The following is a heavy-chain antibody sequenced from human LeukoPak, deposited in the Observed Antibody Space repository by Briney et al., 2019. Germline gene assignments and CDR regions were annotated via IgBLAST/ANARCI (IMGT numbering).Heavy chain of an antibody. CDR3: AKVDYWSPENYFDS. J-gene: IGHJ4*02. D-gene: IGHD1-1*01. CDR2: ITDDEDT. Sequence: GGSLRLSCVASGFPFRSYAMTWVRQTPGKGLASVSVITDDEDTYYADSVKGRFTISRDNSQNTVFLQMNSLRVEDTAVYYCAKVDYWSPENYFDSWGQGTLVTVSS. CDR1: GFPFRSYA. V-gene: IGHV3-23*01.